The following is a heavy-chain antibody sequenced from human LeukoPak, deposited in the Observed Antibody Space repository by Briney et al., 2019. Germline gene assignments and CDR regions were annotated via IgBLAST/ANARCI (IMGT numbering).Heavy chain of an antibody. CDR2: IKSDGSST. CDR3: SSRLFD. V-gene: IGHV3-74*01. D-gene: IGHD6-25*01. Sequence: PGGSLRLSCAASGFTFSSYWMHWVRQAPGKGLVWVSCIKSDGSSTIYADSVKGRFTISRDNAKNTLYLQMNSLRAEGTAVYYCSSRLFDWGQGTLVTVSS. J-gene: IGHJ4*02. CDR1: GFTFSSYW.